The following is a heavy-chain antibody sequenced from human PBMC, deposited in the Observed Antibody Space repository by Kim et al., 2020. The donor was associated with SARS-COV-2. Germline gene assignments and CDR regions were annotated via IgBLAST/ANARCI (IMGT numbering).Heavy chain of an antibody. CDR1: GGSISSSNW. V-gene: IGHV4-4*02. D-gene: IGHD2-2*01. CDR2: IYHSGST. Sequence: SETLSLTCAVSGGSISSSNWWSWVRQPPGKGLEWIGEIYHSGSTNYNPSLKSRVTISVDKSKNQFSLKLSSVTAADTAVYYCARDPICSSTSCPRSLNAFDIWGQGTMVTVSS. CDR3: ARDPICSSTSCPRSLNAFDI. J-gene: IGHJ3*02.